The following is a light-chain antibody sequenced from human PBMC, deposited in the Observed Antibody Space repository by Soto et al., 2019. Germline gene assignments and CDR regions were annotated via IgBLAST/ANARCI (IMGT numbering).Light chain of an antibody. Sequence: QSALTQPASVSGSPGQSITISCTGSSSDVGGYNYVSWYQQYPGKAPRLIIYDVTNRPSGVSDRSSGSKSGNTASLTISGLQAEDESDYYSTSHTPSPSFLEVFGGGTKLTVL. V-gene: IGLV2-14*03. CDR3: TSHTPSPSFLEV. J-gene: IGLJ2*01. CDR2: DVT. CDR1: SSDVGGYNY.